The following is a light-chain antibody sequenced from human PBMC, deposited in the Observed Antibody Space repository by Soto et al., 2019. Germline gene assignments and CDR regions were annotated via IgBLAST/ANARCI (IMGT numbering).Light chain of an antibody. J-gene: IGKJ2*01. V-gene: IGKV3-20*01. Sequence: EIVLTQSPGTLSLSPGERATLSCRASQSVSINYLAWYQQKPGQAPKLLMYCSSIRATGIPDRFSGSGSWTDFTLIISRVEPEDFSVYYCQQFGSSPRYTFGQGTKLEIK. CDR3: QQFGSSPRYT. CDR1: QSVSINY. CDR2: CSS.